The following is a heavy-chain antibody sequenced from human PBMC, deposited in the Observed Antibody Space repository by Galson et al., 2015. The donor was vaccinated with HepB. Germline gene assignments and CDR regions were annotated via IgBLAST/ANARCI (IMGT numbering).Heavy chain of an antibody. V-gene: IGHV5-51*01. Sequence: QSGAEVKKPGESLKISCKGSGYRFTSYWIGWVRQMPGKGLEWMGIIFPGDSDTRYSPSFQGQVTISVDKSISTAYLQWSSLKASDTAIYYCATHSGGFGCSGGSCYSGGLDYWGQGTLVTVSS. CDR3: ATHSGGFGCSGGSCYSGGLDY. CDR2: IFPGDSDT. CDR1: GYRFTSYW. J-gene: IGHJ4*02. D-gene: IGHD2-15*01.